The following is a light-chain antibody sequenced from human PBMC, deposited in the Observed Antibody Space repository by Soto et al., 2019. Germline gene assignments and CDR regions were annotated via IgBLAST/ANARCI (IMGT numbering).Light chain of an antibody. CDR2: GAS. Sequence: ETVLTQSPATLTLSPGERATLSCRASQSVSSNLAWYQQKPGQAPRLLIYGASTRATGIPARFSGSGSGTEFTLTISSLQSEDFAVYYCQQYNNWPPITFGQGTRLEN. V-gene: IGKV3-15*01. J-gene: IGKJ5*01. CDR1: QSVSSN. CDR3: QQYNNWPPIT.